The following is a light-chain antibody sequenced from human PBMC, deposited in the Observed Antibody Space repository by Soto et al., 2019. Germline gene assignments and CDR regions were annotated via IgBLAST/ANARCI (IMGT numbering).Light chain of an antibody. J-gene: IGLJ3*02. Sequence: QAVVTQEPSFSVSPGGTVTLTCGLSSGSVSTSYYPSRYQQTPGQAPRTLIYSTNTRSSGVPDRFSGSILGNKAALTITGAKADDESDYYCVLYMGSGIWVFGGGTKLTVL. CDR3: VLYMGSGIWV. CDR2: STN. CDR1: SGSVSTSYY. V-gene: IGLV8-61*01.